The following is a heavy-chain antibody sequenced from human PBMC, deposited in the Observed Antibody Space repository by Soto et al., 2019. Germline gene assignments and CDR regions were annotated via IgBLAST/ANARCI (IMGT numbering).Heavy chain of an antibody. CDR3: ARHGYSYGYR. D-gene: IGHD5-18*01. Sequence: QVQLVQSGAEVKKPGSSVKVSCKASGGTFSSYTISWVRQAPGQGLEWMRRIIPILGIANYAQKFQGRVTITADKSTSTAYMELSSLRSEDTAVYYCARHGYSYGYRWGQGTLVTVSS. CDR2: IIPILGIA. V-gene: IGHV1-69*02. CDR1: GGTFSSYT. J-gene: IGHJ5*02.